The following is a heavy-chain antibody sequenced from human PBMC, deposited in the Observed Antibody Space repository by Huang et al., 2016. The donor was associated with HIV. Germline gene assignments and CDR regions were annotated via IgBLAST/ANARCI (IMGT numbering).Heavy chain of an antibody. CDR3: GGSSGYWSFDY. V-gene: IGHV1-18*04. CDR2: ISTNNGDT. D-gene: IGHD3-22*01. J-gene: IGHJ4*02. Sequence: QVQLVQSGGEVKKPGASVKVSCKASDYTFTSYGISWVRQAPGQGLEWMGWISTNNGDTNYAQKFQGRVTMTTDTSTSTAYMALRSLRSDDTAVYYCGGSSGYWSFDYWGQGTLVTVSS. CDR1: DYTFTSYG.